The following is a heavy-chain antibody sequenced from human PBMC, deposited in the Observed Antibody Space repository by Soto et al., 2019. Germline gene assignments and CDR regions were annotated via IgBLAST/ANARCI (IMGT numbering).Heavy chain of an antibody. CDR1: GFTFTSSA. J-gene: IGHJ3*02. D-gene: IGHD6-13*01. CDR3: AADVKVRYSIAADAFDI. V-gene: IGHV1-58*01. Sequence: ASVKVSCKASGFTFTSSAVQWVRQARGQRLEWIGWIVVGSGNTNYAQKFQERVTITRDMSTSTAYMELSSLRSEDTAVYYCAADVKVRYSIAADAFDICGQGTMGTVSS. CDR2: IVVGSGNT.